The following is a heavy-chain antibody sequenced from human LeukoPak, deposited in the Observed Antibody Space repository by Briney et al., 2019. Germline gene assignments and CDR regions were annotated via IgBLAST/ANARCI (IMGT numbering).Heavy chain of an antibody. CDR3: ARKYCGDCYSYFQH. D-gene: IGHD2-21*02. Sequence: QVQLVESGGGVVQSGRFLRLSCAASGFTFSSYGMNWVRQAPGKGLEWVAVISSDGSNKDYADSVKGRFTISRDNSKNTLYLQMNSLRPEDTAVYYCARKYCGDCYSYFQHWGQGTLVTVSS. V-gene: IGHV3-30*03. CDR2: ISSDGSNK. CDR1: GFTFSSYG. J-gene: IGHJ1*01.